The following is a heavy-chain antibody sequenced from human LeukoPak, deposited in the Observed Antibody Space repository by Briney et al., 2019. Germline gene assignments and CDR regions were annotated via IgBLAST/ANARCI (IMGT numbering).Heavy chain of an antibody. D-gene: IGHD3-10*01. Sequence: QPGGSLRLSCAASGFTFSSYAMSWVRQAPGKGLEWVSAISGSGGSTYYADSVKGRFTISRDSSKNTLYLQMNSLRAEDTAVYYCAKRDVLLWFGEQHDYYYYGMDVWGQGTTVTVSS. V-gene: IGHV3-23*01. CDR3: AKRDVLLWFGEQHDYYYYGMDV. J-gene: IGHJ6*02. CDR1: GFTFSSYA. CDR2: ISGSGGST.